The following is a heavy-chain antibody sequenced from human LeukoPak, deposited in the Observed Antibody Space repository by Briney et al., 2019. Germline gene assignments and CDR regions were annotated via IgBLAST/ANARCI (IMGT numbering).Heavy chain of an antibody. D-gene: IGHD6-19*01. J-gene: IGHJ5*02. CDR1: GGSISSGGYY. Sequence: SETLSLTCAVSGGSISSGGYYWSWIRQPAGKGLEWIGRIYTSGSTNYNPSLKSRVTMSVDTSKNQFSLKLSSVTAADTAVYYCARTPGIAVAGTGAEYNWFDPWGQGTLVTVSS. CDR3: ARTPGIAVAGTGAEYNWFDP. V-gene: IGHV4-61*02. CDR2: IYTSGST.